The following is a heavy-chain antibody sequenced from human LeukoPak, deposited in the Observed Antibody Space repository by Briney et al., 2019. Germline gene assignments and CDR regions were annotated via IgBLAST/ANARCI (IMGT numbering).Heavy chain of an antibody. Sequence: AGGSLRLSCAASGFTFDDYAMHWVRQAPGKGLEWVSGISWNSGSIGYADSVKGRFTISRDNAKNSLYLQMNSLRAEDTALYYCAKAIAAAGIAYYFDYWGQGTLVTVSS. CDR1: GFTFDDYA. J-gene: IGHJ4*02. D-gene: IGHD6-13*01. CDR2: ISWNSGSI. CDR3: AKAIAAAGIAYYFDY. V-gene: IGHV3-9*01.